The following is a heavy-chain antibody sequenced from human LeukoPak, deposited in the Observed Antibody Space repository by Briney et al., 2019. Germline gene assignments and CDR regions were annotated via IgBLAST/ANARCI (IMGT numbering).Heavy chain of an antibody. CDR3: ARDRFMVRGVMVGTFEL. V-gene: IGHV3-33*01. J-gene: IGHJ3*01. D-gene: IGHD3-10*01. CDR1: VFTFCDSA. CDR2: IGYDGSNK. Sequence: GGSLRLSCAPSVFTFCDSAMHWVREAPGKGLEWVAVIGYDGSNKYDADFVKGRFTISRDNSKNMMYLQMNSLRAEDTAVYYYARDRFMVRGVMVGTFELWGQGTMVTVSS.